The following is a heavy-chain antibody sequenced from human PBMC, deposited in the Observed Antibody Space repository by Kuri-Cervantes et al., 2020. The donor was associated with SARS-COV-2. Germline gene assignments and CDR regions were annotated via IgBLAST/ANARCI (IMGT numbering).Heavy chain of an antibody. Sequence: GSLRLSCAVYGGWFSGYYWSWVRQLPGKGLEWIGEINHGGSTNCNPSLKRRVTISVDTSKNQFSLKLSSVTAADTAVYYCARGVGAAVAGTLISIYYYYGMDVWGHGTKVTVSS. CDR1: GGWFSGYY. CDR2: INHGGST. J-gene: IGHJ6*02. CDR3: ARGVGAAVAGTLISIYYYYGMDV. D-gene: IGHD6-19*01. V-gene: IGHV4-34*01.